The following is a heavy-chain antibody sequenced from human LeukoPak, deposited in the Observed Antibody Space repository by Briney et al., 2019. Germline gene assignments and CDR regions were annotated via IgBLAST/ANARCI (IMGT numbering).Heavy chain of an antibody. Sequence: SETLSLTCIVSGGSISSLNLWSWLRPPPGKGLEWIGEMYLGGTTNFNPSLKSRVTILIDKSKNQLSLQLTSVTAADTAVYYCAGLEGRYSTDWFYFFDYWGQGALVTVSS. CDR2: MYLGGTT. CDR3: AGLEGRYSTDWFYFFDY. V-gene: IGHV4-4*02. D-gene: IGHD6-19*01. CDR1: GGSISSLNL. J-gene: IGHJ4*02.